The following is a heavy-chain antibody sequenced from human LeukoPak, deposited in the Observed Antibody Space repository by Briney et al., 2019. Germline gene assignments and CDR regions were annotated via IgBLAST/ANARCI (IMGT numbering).Heavy chain of an antibody. CDR1: GFTFSTYT. CDR2: ISGSGSDI. V-gene: IGHV3-21*01. CDR3: ARDPNGYYSS. D-gene: IGHD6-13*01. Sequence: GGSLRLSCAASGFTFSTYTMNWVRQAPGKGLEWVSSISGSGSDIHYGDSVRGRFTISRDNPKNSLYLQMNSLRAEDTAVYYCARDPNGYYSSWGQGTQVTVSS. J-gene: IGHJ4*02.